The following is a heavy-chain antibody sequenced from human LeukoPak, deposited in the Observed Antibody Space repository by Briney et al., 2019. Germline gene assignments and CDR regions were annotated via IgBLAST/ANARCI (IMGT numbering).Heavy chain of an antibody. Sequence: PGGSLRLSCAASGFPFSSYSMNWGRQAPREGQERASYISSSRTTSYADSVKGRFTISRDNSKNTLYLQMNSLRAEDTAVYYCAKDRIWMVRGVIDYWGQGTLVTVSS. CDR3: AKDRIWMVRGVIDY. CDR2: ISSSRTT. J-gene: IGHJ4*02. D-gene: IGHD3-10*01. V-gene: IGHV3-48*01. CDR1: GFPFSSYS.